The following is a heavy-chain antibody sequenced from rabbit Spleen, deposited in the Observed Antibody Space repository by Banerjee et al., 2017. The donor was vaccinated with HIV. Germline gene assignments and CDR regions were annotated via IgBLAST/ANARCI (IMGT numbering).Heavy chain of an antibody. Sequence: QEQLVESGGGLVQPGGSLKLSCKASGFDFSNYGVSWVRQAPGKGLEWIGDIYPVFGIRNYANGVQGRFTISSDNAQNTVDLQMNSLTPADTATYFCARNANGGWDLWGQGTLVTVS. J-gene: IGHJ6*01. V-gene: IGHV1S47*01. CDR2: IYPVFGIR. D-gene: IGHD4-1*01. CDR3: ARNANGGWDL. CDR1: GFDFSNYG.